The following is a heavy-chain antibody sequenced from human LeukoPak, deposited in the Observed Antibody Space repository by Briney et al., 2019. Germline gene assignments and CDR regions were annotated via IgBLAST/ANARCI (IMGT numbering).Heavy chain of an antibody. CDR1: GFTFSSYW. J-gene: IGHJ4*02. CDR3: ARDQDLNDY. D-gene: IGHD2-15*01. CDR2: ISSSSNYI. V-gene: IGHV3-21*01. Sequence: GGFLRLSCAASGFTFSSYWMSWVRQAPGEGLEWVSSISSSSNYIYYADSVKGRFTISRDNAKNSLFLQMNSLRTEDTAVYYCARDQDLNDYWGQGTLVTVSS.